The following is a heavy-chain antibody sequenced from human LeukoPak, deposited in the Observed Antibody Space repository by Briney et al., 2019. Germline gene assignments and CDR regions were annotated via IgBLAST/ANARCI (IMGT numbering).Heavy chain of an antibody. Sequence: SVKVSCKASGYTFTNYALHWVRQAPGQRLEWMGWINGGNDNTEYSQSFQGRVTITRDTSANTAYMEVNSLRFEDTAVYYCARETYSGSWWFDYWGQGTLVTVSS. CDR3: ARETYSGSWWFDY. D-gene: IGHD6-25*01. J-gene: IGHJ4*02. V-gene: IGHV1-3*01. CDR1: GYTFTNYA. CDR2: INGGNDNT.